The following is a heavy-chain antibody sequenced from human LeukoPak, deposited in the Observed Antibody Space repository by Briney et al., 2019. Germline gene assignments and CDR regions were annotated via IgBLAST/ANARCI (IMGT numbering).Heavy chain of an antibody. V-gene: IGHV4-4*07. D-gene: IGHD1-1*01. CDR2: IYTSGNT. J-gene: IGHJ4*03. CDR1: GYSISSGYY. CDR3: AGGPAGTAFDD. Sequence: NPSETLSLTCAVSGYSISSGYYWSWIRQPAGKGLEWIGRIYTSGNTNYKPSLKSRLTISVDKSKNHLSLKLSSLTAADTAFYYCAGGPAGTAFDDWGHGTLVTVSS.